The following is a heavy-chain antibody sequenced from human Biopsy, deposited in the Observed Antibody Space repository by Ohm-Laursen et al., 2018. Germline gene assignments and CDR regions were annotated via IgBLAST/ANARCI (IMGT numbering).Heavy chain of an antibody. Sequence: GTLSLTCIVSGVSITAYYWSWIRQPPGKGLGCIGNIHHSGSTNYNPSLKSRLTISVDTSKNQFSLKLSSVTAADTAVYYCARGEVTFGELIVSLDSWDQGTLVTVSS. CDR1: GVSITAYY. J-gene: IGHJ4*02. D-gene: IGHD3-16*02. V-gene: IGHV4-4*09. CDR3: ARGEVTFGELIVSLDS. CDR2: IHHSGST.